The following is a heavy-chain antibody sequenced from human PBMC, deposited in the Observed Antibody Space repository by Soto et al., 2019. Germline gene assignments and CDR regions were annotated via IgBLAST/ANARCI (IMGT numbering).Heavy chain of an antibody. Sequence: PGGSLRLSCAASGFTFSSYGMHWVRQAPGKGLEWVAVISYDGSNKYYADSVKGRFTISRDNSKNTLYLQMNSLRAEDTAVYYCAKGPQPTGLPKYFDYWGQGTLVTVSS. J-gene: IGHJ4*02. D-gene: IGHD1-1*01. CDR1: GFTFSSYG. CDR3: AKGPQPTGLPKYFDY. CDR2: ISYDGSNK. V-gene: IGHV3-30*18.